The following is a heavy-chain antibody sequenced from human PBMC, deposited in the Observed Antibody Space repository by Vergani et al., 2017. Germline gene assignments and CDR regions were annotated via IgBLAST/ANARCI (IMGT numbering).Heavy chain of an antibody. Sequence: EVMLVQSGAEVKKPGESLKISCKYSESSFISNEIAWVRQMSGKGLQWMGNINPIDSKIAYSPSFQGQAIMSLDKSITTAYLQWRSLKASDTAIYYCTRHVPCGDGACLHFDHCVQGTQVTVSS. CDR2: INPIDSKI. J-gene: IGHJ4*02. CDR3: TRHVPCGDGACLHFDH. V-gene: IGHV5-51*01. D-gene: IGHD2-21*01. CDR1: ESSFISNE.